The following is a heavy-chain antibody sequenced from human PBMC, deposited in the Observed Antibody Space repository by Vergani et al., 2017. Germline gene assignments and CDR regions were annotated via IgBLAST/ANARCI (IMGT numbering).Heavy chain of an antibody. Sequence: EVQLVESGGGLVQPGGSLRLSCAASGFTVSSNYMSWVRQAPGKGLEWVSVIYSGGSTYYADSVKGRFTISRDNAKNTLYLQMNSLRAEDTAVYYCARDRVVGASFDAFDIWGQGTMVTVSS. D-gene: IGHD1-26*01. CDR3: ARDRVVGASFDAFDI. CDR1: GFTVSSNY. J-gene: IGHJ3*02. V-gene: IGHV3-66*01. CDR2: IYSGGST.